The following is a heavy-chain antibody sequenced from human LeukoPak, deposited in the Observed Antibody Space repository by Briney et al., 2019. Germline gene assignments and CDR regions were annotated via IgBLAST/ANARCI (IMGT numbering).Heavy chain of an antibody. CDR1: GFTFSSYS. V-gene: IGHV3-23*01. D-gene: IGHD3-10*01. Sequence: GGSLRLSCAASGFTFSSYSMSWVRQAPGKGLEWVSDISGSGDVTKYADSVKGRFTISRDNSKNTVYLQMDSLRAEDAAMYYCTKGLRPIGWLAHDFWGQGTLVTVSS. CDR2: ISGSGDVT. CDR3: TKGLRPIGWLAHDF. J-gene: IGHJ4*02.